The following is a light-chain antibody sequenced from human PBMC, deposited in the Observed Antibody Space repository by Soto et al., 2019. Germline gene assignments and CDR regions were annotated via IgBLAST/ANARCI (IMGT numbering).Light chain of an antibody. V-gene: IGLV3-21*02. CDR2: DDS. Sequence: YELTQPPSVSVARGQTAMIICGGKNSGSKSVHWYQQKPGQAPVLVVFDDSDRPSGIPERFSGSNSGNTATLTITWVEAGDEADYYCQVWDGSSDPFVFGTGTKV. CDR1: NSGSKS. J-gene: IGLJ1*01. CDR3: QVWDGSSDPFV.